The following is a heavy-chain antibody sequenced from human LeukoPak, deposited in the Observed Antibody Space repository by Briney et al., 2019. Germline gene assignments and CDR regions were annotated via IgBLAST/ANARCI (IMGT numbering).Heavy chain of an antibody. V-gene: IGHV3-7*01. D-gene: IGHD6-13*01. CDR1: GFTFSNFW. J-gene: IGHJ4*02. Sequence: GGSLRLSCAASGFTFSNFWMTWVRQAPGKGLEWVANVKQDGSEKSCVDSVKGRFTISRDNAKNSLYLQMNILRVEDTAVYYCARGRGDSSSWYFDYWGQGTLVTVSS. CDR3: ARGRGDSSSWYFDY. CDR2: VKQDGSEK.